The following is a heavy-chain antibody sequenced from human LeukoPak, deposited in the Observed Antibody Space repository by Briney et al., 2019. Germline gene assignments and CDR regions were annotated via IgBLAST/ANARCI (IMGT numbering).Heavy chain of an antibody. J-gene: IGHJ5*02. D-gene: IGHD3-22*01. CDR1: GYTFTSYG. CDR2: ISAYDGNT. CDR3: ATTYYYDSSGYYYSDWFDP. Sequence: ASVKVSCKASGYTFTSYGISWVRQAPGQGLEWMGWISAYDGNTNYAQKLQGRVTMTTDTSTSTAYMELRSLRSDDTAVYYCATTYYYDSSGYYYSDWFDPWGQGTLVTVSS. V-gene: IGHV1-18*01.